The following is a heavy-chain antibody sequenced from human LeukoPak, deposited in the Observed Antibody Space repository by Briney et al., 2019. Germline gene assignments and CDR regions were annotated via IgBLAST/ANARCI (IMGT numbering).Heavy chain of an antibody. CDR1: GCSISSGGYY. D-gene: IGHD3-9*01. CDR3: ARGLTDNYYYYGMDV. CDR2: IYYSGST. V-gene: IGHV4-31*01. J-gene: IGHJ6*04. Sequence: PSETLSLTCTVSGCSISSGGYYWGWIGQRPGKGLEWIGYIYYSGSTYYNPSLKSLATISVDTSKTQFSLKLSSVTAADTAVYYCARGLTDNYYYYGMDVWGKGTTVTVSS.